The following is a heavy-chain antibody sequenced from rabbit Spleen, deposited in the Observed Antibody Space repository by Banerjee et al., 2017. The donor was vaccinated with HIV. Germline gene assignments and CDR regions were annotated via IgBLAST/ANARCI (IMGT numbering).Heavy chain of an antibody. CDR3: ARDLPGVIGWNFNL. Sequence: QEQLVESGGGLVQPGGSLKLSCKASGFDLNTYGVSWVRQAPGKGLEWIAYIDPVFGATYYATWVNGRFTISSQNAQTTVSLQMTSLTAADTATYFCARDLPGVIGWNFNLWGQGTLVTVS. V-gene: IGHV1S47*01. CDR2: IDPVFGAT. J-gene: IGHJ4*01. D-gene: IGHD1-1*01. CDR1: GFDLNTYG.